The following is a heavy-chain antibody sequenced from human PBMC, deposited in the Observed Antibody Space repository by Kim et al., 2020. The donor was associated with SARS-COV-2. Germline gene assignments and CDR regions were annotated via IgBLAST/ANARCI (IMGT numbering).Heavy chain of an antibody. V-gene: IGHV1-3*01. CDR2: INAGNGNT. CDR1: GYTFTSYA. J-gene: IGHJ5*02. CDR3: ATDSSWESWFDP. D-gene: IGHD3-22*01. Sequence: ASVKVSCKASGYTFTSYAMHWVRQAPGQRLEWMGWINAGNGNTKYSQKFQGRVTITRDTSASTAYMELSSLRSEDTAVYYCATDSSWESWFDPWGQGTLVTVSS.